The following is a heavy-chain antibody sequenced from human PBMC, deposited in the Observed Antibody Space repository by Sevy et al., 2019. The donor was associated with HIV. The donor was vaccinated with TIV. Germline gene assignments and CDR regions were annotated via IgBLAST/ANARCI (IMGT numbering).Heavy chain of an antibody. J-gene: IGHJ5*02. D-gene: IGHD4-4*01. Sequence: GGSLRLSCAASGFPFSTYALHWVRQAPGKGLEWVAVISYDGSNKYYATSVKGRFTISRDSSKNTLYLQMNSLTTEDTAVYYCARGLRSNYNNYFDPWGQGTLVTVSS. CDR3: ARGLRSNYNNYFDP. V-gene: IGHV3-30-3*01. CDR2: ISYDGSNK. CDR1: GFPFSTYA.